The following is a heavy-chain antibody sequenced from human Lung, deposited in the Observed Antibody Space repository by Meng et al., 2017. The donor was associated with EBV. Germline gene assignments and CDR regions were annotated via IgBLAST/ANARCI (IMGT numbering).Heavy chain of an antibody. D-gene: IGHD3-22*01. CDR3: ARGLWYYDRGGYFDN. Sequence: QGELQASGQGLVKPSQTLSLPCTVSGGSISSGDYYWSWIRQPPGKGLEWIGYIYYSGSTYYNPSLKSRVTISVDTSKNQLSLRLSSVTAADTAVYYCARGLWYYDRGGYFDNWGRGTLVTVSS. J-gene: IGHJ4*02. CDR2: IYYSGST. V-gene: IGHV4-30-4*01. CDR1: GGSISSGDYY.